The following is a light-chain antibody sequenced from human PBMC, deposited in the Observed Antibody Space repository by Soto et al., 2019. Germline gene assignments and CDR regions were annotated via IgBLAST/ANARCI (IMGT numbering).Light chain of an antibody. Sequence: DIQMTQSPSSLSASVGDRVTITCQASQDISNYLNWYQQKPGKAPKLLIYDASNLETGVPSRFSGSGSGTDFTFTISRLQPEAIATYYCQQYDNLPPLTFGGGTKVEIK. CDR3: QQYDNLPPLT. V-gene: IGKV1-33*01. J-gene: IGKJ4*01. CDR2: DAS. CDR1: QDISNY.